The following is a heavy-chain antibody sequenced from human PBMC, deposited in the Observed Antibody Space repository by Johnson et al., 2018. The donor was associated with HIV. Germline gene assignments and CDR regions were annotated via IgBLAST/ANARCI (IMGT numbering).Heavy chain of an antibody. Sequence: QVQVVESGGGVVQPGGSLRLSCAASGFTFSSYGMHWVRQAPGKGLEWVAVMSFDESNKYYADSVKGRFTISRDNSKNTLYLQMNSRRGEDTAVYYCAKVAYSDAFDIWGQGTMVTVSS. CDR3: AKVAYSDAFDI. CDR1: GFTFSSYG. CDR2: MSFDESNK. V-gene: IGHV3-30*18. D-gene: IGHD1-1*01. J-gene: IGHJ3*02.